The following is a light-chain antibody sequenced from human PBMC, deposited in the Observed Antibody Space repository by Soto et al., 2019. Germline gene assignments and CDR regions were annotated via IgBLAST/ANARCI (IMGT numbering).Light chain of an antibody. Sequence: EIVLTQAPGTLSLSPGERAALCCRASQSVYSNCLAWYQQKPGQAPRLLIYDASSRAIGIPDRFTGSGSGTDFTLTISRLEPEDFAMYYCQQYGSSPRTFGQGTKVDIK. V-gene: IGKV3-20*01. CDR1: QSVYSNC. CDR3: QQYGSSPRT. J-gene: IGKJ1*01. CDR2: DAS.